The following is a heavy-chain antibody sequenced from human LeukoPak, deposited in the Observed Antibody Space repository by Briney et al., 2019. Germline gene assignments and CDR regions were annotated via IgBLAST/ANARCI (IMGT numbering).Heavy chain of an antibody. D-gene: IGHD6-19*01. CDR1: GFTLSSYS. V-gene: IGHV3-48*01. CDR3: ARDVEQWLVRAYYFEY. CDR2: ISSGSTTI. Sequence: SGGSLRLSCATSGFTLSSYSMNWVRQAPGKGLEWVSYISSGSTTIYYADSVKGRFTISRDNAKNSLYLQMNSLRAEDTAVYYCARDVEQWLVRAYYFEYWGQGTLVTVSS. J-gene: IGHJ4*02.